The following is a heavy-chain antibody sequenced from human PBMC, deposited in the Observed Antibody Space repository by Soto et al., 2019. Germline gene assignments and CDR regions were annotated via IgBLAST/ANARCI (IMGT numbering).Heavy chain of an antibody. Sequence: PSETLSLTCAVSGVSTRSSAYHWGWVRQPPGKGLEWLGSVDQSGTTYYNPSLNRRVTISLDTSKSHFSLKVTSATAADTAVYYCARRMNVAGGWFDSWGQGTTVTVSS. D-gene: IGHD1-1*01. CDR1: GVSTRSSAYH. V-gene: IGHV4-39*02. J-gene: IGHJ5*01. CDR3: ARRMNVAGGWFDS. CDR2: VDQSGTT.